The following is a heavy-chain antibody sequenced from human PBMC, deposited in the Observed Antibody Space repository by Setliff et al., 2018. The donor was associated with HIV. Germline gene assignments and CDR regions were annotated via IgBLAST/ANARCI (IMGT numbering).Heavy chain of an antibody. CDR3: ARDEEAVAPSAAFDI. CDR2: MNPSGAT. J-gene: IGHJ3*02. D-gene: IGHD6-19*01. V-gene: IGHV1-8*02. Sequence: GASVKVSCKASGYTLTNYDINWVRQATGQGLEWMGWMNPSGATGYAQEFQGRVTMTRDTSISTAYMELSSLRSEDTAVYYCARDEEAVAPSAAFDIWGQGTMVTVSS. CDR1: GYTLTNYD.